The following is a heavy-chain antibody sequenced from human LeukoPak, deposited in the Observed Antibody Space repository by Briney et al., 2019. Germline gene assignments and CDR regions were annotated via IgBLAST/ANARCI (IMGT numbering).Heavy chain of an antibody. D-gene: IGHD3-10*01. CDR2: ITGSSDYI. CDR3: AKFKGHYGDSEYYFDY. CDR1: GFTFSNYW. Sequence: GGSLRLSCAASGFTFSNYWMHWVRQAPGKGLVWVSCITGSSDYIFYADSVRGRFTISRDNAKNSLYLQMNSLRAEDTAVYYCAKFKGHYGDSEYYFDYWGQGTLVTVSS. J-gene: IGHJ4*02. V-gene: IGHV3-21*01.